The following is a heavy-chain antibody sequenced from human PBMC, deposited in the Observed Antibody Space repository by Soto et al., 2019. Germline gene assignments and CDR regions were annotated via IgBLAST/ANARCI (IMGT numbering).Heavy chain of an antibody. J-gene: IGHJ4*02. CDR3: ARPQPSSRDGSTPLDGDY. CDR2: IYYSGST. Sequence: QLQLQESGPGLVKPSETLSLTCTVSGGSISSSSYYWGWIRQPPGKGLEWIGSIYYSGSTYYNPSLKSRVTISVDTSKNQFSLKLSSVTAADTAVYYCARPQPSSRDGSTPLDGDYWGQGTLVTVSS. D-gene: IGHD2-2*01. V-gene: IGHV4-39*01. CDR1: GGSISSSSYY.